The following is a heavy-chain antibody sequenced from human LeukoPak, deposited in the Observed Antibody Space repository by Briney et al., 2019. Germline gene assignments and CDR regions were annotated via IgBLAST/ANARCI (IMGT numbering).Heavy chain of an antibody. CDR2: IYSGGST. V-gene: IGHV3-66*01. CDR3: ARDPNYGGNSGGAFDI. CDR1: GFTVSSNY. Sequence: GGSLRLSCAASGFTVSSNYMSWVRQAPGKGLEWVSVIYSGGSTYYADSVKGRFTISRDNSKNTLYLQMNSLRAEDTAVYYCARDPNYGGNSGGAFDIWGQGTMVTVSS. D-gene: IGHD4-23*01. J-gene: IGHJ3*02.